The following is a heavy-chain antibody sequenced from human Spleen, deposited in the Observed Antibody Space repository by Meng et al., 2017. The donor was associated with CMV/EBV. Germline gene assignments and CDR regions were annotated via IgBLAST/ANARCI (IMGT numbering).Heavy chain of an antibody. V-gene: IGHV1-8*03. Sequence: ASVKVSCKASGYTFTSYDINWVRQATGQGLEWMGWMNPNSGNTGYAQKFQVRVTITRHTSISTAYMELSSLRSEDTAVYYCARRDQWIPESSSDYWGQGTLVTVSS. CDR1: GYTFTSYD. CDR2: MNPNSGNT. J-gene: IGHJ4*02. CDR3: ARRDQWIPESSSDY. D-gene: IGHD5-18*01.